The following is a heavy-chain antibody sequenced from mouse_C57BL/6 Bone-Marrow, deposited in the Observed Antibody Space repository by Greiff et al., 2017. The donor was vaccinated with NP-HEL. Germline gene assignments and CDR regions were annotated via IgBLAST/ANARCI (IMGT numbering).Heavy chain of an antibody. CDR1: GYTFTSYW. Sequence: QVQLQQPGAELVKPGASVKMSCKASGYTFTSYWITWVKQRPGQGLEWIGDIYPGSGSTNYNEKFKSKATLTVDTSSSTAYMQLSSLTSEDSAVYYCARLRLFWNTQGDYAMDYWGQGTSVTVSS. CDR3: ARLRLFWNTQGDYAMDY. V-gene: IGHV1-55*01. J-gene: IGHJ4*01. D-gene: IGHD3-2*02. CDR2: IYPGSGST.